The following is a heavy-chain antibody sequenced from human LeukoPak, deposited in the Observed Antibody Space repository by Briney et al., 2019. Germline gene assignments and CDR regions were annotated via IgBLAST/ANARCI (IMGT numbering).Heavy chain of an antibody. CDR2: IIPIFGTA. J-gene: IGHJ4*02. CDR1: GGTFSGYA. D-gene: IGHD2-2*01. CDR3: ARALVPAAYSHFDY. V-gene: IGHV1-69*13. Sequence: SVKVSCKASGGTFSGYAISWVRQAPGQGLEWMGGIIPIFGTANYAQKFQGRVTITADESTSTAYLELSSLRSEDTAVYYCARALVPAAYSHFDYWGLGTLVTVSS.